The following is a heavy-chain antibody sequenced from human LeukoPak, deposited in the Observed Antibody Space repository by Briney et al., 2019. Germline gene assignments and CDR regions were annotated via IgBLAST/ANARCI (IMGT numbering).Heavy chain of an antibody. CDR3: ANNREVRPFRPLKY. Sequence: ASVKVSCKASGYTFTGYYMHWVRQAPGQGLEWMGWINPNSGGTNYAQKFQGRVTMTRDTSISTAYMELSRLRSDDTAVYYCANNREVRPFRPLKYWGQGTLVTVSS. D-gene: IGHD3-3*01. V-gene: IGHV1-2*02. J-gene: IGHJ4*02. CDR2: INPNSGGT. CDR1: GYTFTGYY.